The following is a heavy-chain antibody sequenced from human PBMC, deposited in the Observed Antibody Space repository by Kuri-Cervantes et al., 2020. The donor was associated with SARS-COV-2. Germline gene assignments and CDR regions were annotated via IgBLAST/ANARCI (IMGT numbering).Heavy chain of an antibody. CDR1: GFSLSNARMG. J-gene: IGHJ3*02. CDR2: IFSNDEK. CDR3: ARAPYSISYDALDI. V-gene: IGHV2-26*01. Sequence: SGPTLVKPTETLTLTCTVSGFSLSNARMGVSWIRQPPGKALEWLAHIFSNDEKSYSTSLKSRLTISKDTSKSQVVLTMTNMDPVDTATYYCARAPYSISYDALDIWGQGTVVAVSS. D-gene: IGHD6-6*01.